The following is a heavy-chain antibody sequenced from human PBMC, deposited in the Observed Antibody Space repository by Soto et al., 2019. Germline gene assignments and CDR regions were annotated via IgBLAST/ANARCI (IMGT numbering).Heavy chain of an antibody. Sequence: EVQVLESGGGLVQPGGSLRLSCAASGFTFSSYAMSWVRQAPGKGLEWVSAISGSGDSTRYADSVQGRFTISRDTSKHTLYLQMNSLRAEGTAVYYCAKFYYGDYSYYYYGMDVWGQGTTVTVSS. CDR2: ISGSGDST. J-gene: IGHJ6*02. CDR1: GFTFSSYA. V-gene: IGHV3-23*01. CDR3: AKFYYGDYSYYYYGMDV. D-gene: IGHD4-17*01.